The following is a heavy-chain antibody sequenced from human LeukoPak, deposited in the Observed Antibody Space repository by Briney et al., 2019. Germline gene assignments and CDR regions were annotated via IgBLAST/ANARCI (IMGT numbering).Heavy chain of an antibody. Sequence: PSETLSLTCTVSGGSISSSSYYWGWIRQPPGKGLEWIGSIYYSGSTYYSPSLKSRVTISVDTSKNQFSLKLSSVTAADTAVYYCATRLIVVVPAAIREYYFDYWGQGTLVTVSS. CDR1: GGSISSSSYY. CDR3: ATRLIVVVPAAIREYYFDY. CDR2: IYYSGST. D-gene: IGHD2-2*02. V-gene: IGHV4-39*01. J-gene: IGHJ4*02.